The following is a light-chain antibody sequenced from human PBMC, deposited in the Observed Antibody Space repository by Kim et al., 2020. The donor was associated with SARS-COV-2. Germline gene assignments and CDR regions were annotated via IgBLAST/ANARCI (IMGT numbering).Light chain of an antibody. J-gene: IGLJ7*01. CDR2: RNN. CDR3: AAWDDSLNGHAV. CDR1: SSNIESNT. Sequence: QRVTISCSGSSSNIESNTVNWYQQLPGTAPKLLIYRNNQRPSGVPDRFSGSKSGTSASLAISGLQSEDEADYYCAAWDDSLNGHAVFGGGTQLTVL. V-gene: IGLV1-44*01.